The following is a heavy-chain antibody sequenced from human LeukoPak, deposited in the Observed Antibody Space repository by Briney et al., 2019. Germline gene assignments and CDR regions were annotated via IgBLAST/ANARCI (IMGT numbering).Heavy chain of an antibody. Sequence: GGSLRLSCAASGFTFSSYTMSWVRQAPGKGLEWVSAITSSGGSTYHTDSVKGRFTISRDNSKNTLYLQMNSLRAEDTALYYCATTGSRTGWYDCWGQGTLVTVSS. CDR1: GFTFSSYT. J-gene: IGHJ4*02. D-gene: IGHD6-19*01. CDR3: ATTGSRTGWYDC. CDR2: ITSSGGST. V-gene: IGHV3-23*01.